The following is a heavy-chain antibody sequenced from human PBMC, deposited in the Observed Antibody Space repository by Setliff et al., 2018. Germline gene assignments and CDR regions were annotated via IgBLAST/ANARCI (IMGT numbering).Heavy chain of an antibody. CDR3: AGVLRDYYGSGSYYNWFDP. CDR2: INAGNGNT. CDR1: GYTFSTYA. V-gene: IGHV1-3*01. D-gene: IGHD3-10*01. J-gene: IGHJ5*02. Sequence: GASVKVSCKDSGYTFSTYAIHWVRQAPGQRLEWMGWINAGNGNTKYSQKFQGRVTITRDTSASTAYMELSSLRSEDTAVYFCAGVLRDYYGSGSYYNWFDPWGQGTLVTVSS.